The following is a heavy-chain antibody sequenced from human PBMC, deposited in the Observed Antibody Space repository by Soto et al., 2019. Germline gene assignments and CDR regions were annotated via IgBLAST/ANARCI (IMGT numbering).Heavy chain of an antibody. CDR2: ISYDGSNK. Sequence: GGSLRLSCAASVFTFSSYGMHWVRQAPGKGLEWVAVISYDGSNKYYADTVKGRFTISRDNSKNTLYMQMNSLRAEDTAVYYCAKDITGTNPYYYGMDVWGQGTTVTVSS. CDR3: AKDITGTNPYYYGMDV. CDR1: VFTFSSYG. J-gene: IGHJ6*02. V-gene: IGHV3-30*18. D-gene: IGHD1-7*01.